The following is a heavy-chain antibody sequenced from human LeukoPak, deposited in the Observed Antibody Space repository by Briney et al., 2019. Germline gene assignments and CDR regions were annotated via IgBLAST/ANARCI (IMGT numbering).Heavy chain of an antibody. CDR1: GGSISSYY. D-gene: IGHD3-22*01. Sequence: KPSETLSLTCTVSGGSISSYYWSWIRQPPGKGLEWIGYIYYSGSTNYNPSLKSRVTISVDTSKNQFSLKLSSVTAADTAVYYCAREVDSSGYYGIGYWGQGTLVTVSS. CDR3: AREVDSSGYYGIGY. CDR2: IYYSGST. J-gene: IGHJ4*02. V-gene: IGHV4-59*01.